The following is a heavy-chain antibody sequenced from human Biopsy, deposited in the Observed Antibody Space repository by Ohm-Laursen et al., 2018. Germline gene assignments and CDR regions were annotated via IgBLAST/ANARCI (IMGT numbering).Heavy chain of an antibody. CDR2: FAPENGKT. J-gene: IGHJ4*02. Sequence: ASVKVSCNVSGYTLTELSMHWVRQAPGKGLEWMGGFAPENGKTVYAQNFQARVSMTEDTSTDTAYMELRGLRSEDTAVYYCAADINVWNVNYWGQGTQVTVSS. V-gene: IGHV1-24*01. CDR3: AADINVWNVNY. CDR1: GYTLTELS. D-gene: IGHD1-1*01.